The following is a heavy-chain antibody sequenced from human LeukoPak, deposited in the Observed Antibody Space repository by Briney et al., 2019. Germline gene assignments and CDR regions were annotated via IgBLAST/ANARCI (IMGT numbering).Heavy chain of an antibody. V-gene: IGHV3-23*01. CDR2: ISGSGGST. Sequence: GGSLRLSCAASGFTFSSYAMSWVRQAPGKGLEWVSAISGSGGSTYYADSVKGRFTISRDNSKNTLYLQMNSLRAEDTAVYYCAKDVYYDSSGPYYFDYWGQGTLVTVSS. CDR3: AKDVYYDSSGPYYFDY. CDR1: GFTFSSYA. D-gene: IGHD3-22*01. J-gene: IGHJ4*02.